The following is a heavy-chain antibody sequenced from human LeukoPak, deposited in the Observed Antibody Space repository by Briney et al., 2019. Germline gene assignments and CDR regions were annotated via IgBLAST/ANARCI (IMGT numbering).Heavy chain of an antibody. V-gene: IGHV3-53*04. Sequence: GGSLRLSCAASGFTVSSSYMSWVRQAPGEGLEWVSLIYSGGSTYYADSVKGRFTTSRHNPKNTLFLQMNSLRAEDTAVYFCARNYGKGYYFDYWGQGTLVTVSS. J-gene: IGHJ4*02. CDR2: IYSGGST. D-gene: IGHD3-10*01. CDR1: GFTVSSSY. CDR3: ARNYGKGYYFDY.